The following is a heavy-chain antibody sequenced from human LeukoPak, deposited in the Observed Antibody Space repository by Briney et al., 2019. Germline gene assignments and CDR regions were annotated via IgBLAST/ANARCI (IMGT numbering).Heavy chain of an antibody. CDR2: INPIDGST. D-gene: IGHD3/OR15-3a*01. Sequence: ASVKVSCNASGYTFTNYYMHWVRQAPGQGLEWMGIINPIDGSTSYAQKFQGRVTMTRDTSTSTVYMELSSLKSEDTAVYYCARGYPLDWNYFDYWGQGTLVTVSS. J-gene: IGHJ4*02. V-gene: IGHV1-46*01. CDR1: GYTFTNYY. CDR3: ARGYPLDWNYFDY.